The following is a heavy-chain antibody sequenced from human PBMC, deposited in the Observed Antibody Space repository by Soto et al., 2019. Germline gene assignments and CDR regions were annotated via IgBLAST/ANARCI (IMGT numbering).Heavy chain of an antibody. J-gene: IGHJ4*02. Sequence: EVQLLESGGGLVQPGGSLRLSCAASGFTFSSYAMSWVRQAPGKGLEWVSAISGSGGSTYYADSVKGRFTISRDNSKNTQYLQMNSLRAEDTAVYYCAQGLGAAAGKGRDYWGQGTLVTVSS. CDR1: GFTFSSYA. V-gene: IGHV3-23*01. D-gene: IGHD6-13*01. CDR3: AQGLGAAAGKGRDY. CDR2: ISGSGGST.